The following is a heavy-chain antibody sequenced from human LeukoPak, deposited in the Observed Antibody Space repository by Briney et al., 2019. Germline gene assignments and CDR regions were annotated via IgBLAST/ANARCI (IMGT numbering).Heavy chain of an antibody. J-gene: IGHJ5*02. CDR3: ARLLTSNAFDP. D-gene: IGHD2-15*01. V-gene: IGHV3-53*01. CDR2: IYSGGST. CDR1: GFTVSSNY. Sequence: PGGSLRLSCAASGFTVSSNYMSWVRQAPGKGLEWVSVIYSGGSTYYADSVKGRFTISRDNSKNTLYLQMNSLRAEDTAVYYCARLLTSNAFDPWGQGTLVTVPS.